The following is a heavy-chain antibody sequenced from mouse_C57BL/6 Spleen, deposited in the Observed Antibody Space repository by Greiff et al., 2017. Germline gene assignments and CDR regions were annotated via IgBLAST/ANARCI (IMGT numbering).Heavy chain of an antibody. CDR1: GYTFTDYY. V-gene: IGHV1-76*01. D-gene: IGHD1-1*01. Sequence: QVQLKESGAELVRPGASVKLSCKASGYTFTDYYINWVKQRPGQGLEWIARIYPGSGNTYYNEKFKGKATLTAEKSSSTAYMQLSSLTSEDSAVYVCARGYGSSYGYFDVWGTGTTVTVSS. CDR2: IYPGSGNT. CDR3: ARGYGSSYGYFDV. J-gene: IGHJ1*03.